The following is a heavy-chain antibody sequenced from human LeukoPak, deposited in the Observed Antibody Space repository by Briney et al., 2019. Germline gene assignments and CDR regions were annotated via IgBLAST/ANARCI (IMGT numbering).Heavy chain of an antibody. D-gene: IGHD3-3*02. CDR3: ARGSSGGTFGY. CDR1: GFTFSGYW. Sequence: GGSLRLSCAASGFTFSGYWMHWVRHAPGKGLVWVSHINSDESSTSYADSVKGRFTISRDNAKNTLYLGMNSQRAEDTAVYYCARGSSGGTFGYWGQGTLVTVSS. CDR2: INSDESST. J-gene: IGHJ4*02. V-gene: IGHV3-74*01.